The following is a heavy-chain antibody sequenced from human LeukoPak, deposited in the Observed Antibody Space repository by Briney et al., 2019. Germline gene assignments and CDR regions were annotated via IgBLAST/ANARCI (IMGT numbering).Heavy chain of an antibody. CDR2: VSYDGSKK. D-gene: IGHD3-10*01. Sequence: GGSLRLSCVASGFNFNYYTIHWVRQAPGQGLEWMAVVSYDGSKKYYADFLMGRFTVSRDNSKSVLYLQMNSLRPDDTALYYCARHPHIFWFGEGRGVFDIWGPGTMVTVSS. CDR1: GFNFNYYT. J-gene: IGHJ3*02. V-gene: IGHV3-30-3*01. CDR3: ARHPHIFWFGEGRGVFDI.